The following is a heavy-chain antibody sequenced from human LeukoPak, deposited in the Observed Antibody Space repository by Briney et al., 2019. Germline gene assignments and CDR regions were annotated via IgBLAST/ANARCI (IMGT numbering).Heavy chain of an antibody. CDR3: ARGLSRTPPGGY. V-gene: IGHV4-34*01. Sequence: SETLSLTCAVYRGSFSGYYWSWIRQPPGKGLEWIGEINHSGSTNYNPSLKSRVTISADTSKNQFSLKLNSVTAADTAVYYCARGLSRTPPGGYWGQGTLVTVSS. J-gene: IGHJ4*02. CDR1: RGSFSGYY. CDR2: INHSGST. D-gene: IGHD2-2*01.